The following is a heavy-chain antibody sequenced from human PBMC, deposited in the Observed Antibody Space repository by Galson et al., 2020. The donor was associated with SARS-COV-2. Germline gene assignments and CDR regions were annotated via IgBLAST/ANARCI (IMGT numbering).Heavy chain of an antibody. CDR3: ARWAFGGGIVISWFYP. V-gene: IGHV1-18*01. CDR1: GYTFTNYG. J-gene: IGHJ5*02. D-gene: IGHD3-16*02. Sequence: ASVKVSCKASGYTFTNYGISWVRQAPGQGLEWVGWISAYNDNTNYAQKLQGRVTMTTDTSTSTAYMELRSLRSDDTAVYYCARWAFGGGIVISWFYPWGQGTLVTVSS. CDR2: ISAYNDNT.